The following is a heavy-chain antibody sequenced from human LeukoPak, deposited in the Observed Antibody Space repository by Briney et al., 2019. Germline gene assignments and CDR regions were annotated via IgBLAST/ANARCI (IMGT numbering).Heavy chain of an antibody. V-gene: IGHV3-23*01. CDR3: AKPLIASRQDAFDI. CDR2: MSGSGGGT. Sequence: GGSLRLSCAASGFTFSNYAMTWVRQAPGKGLEWVSGMSGSGGGTYYADSVKGRFTISRDNSKNTLYLQMNSLRAEDTALYYCAKPLIASRQDAFDIWGQGTMVTVSS. D-gene: IGHD2-8*01. CDR1: GFTFSNYA. J-gene: IGHJ3*02.